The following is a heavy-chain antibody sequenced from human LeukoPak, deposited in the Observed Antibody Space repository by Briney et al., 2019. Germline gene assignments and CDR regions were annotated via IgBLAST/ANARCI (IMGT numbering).Heavy chain of an antibody. CDR1: GFTFNDYT. CDR2: ISWDGGRT. J-gene: IGHJ4*02. V-gene: IGHV3-43*01. Sequence: GGSLRLSCAASGFTFNDYTMHWARQPPGKGLEWVSLISWDGGRTYYADSVEGRFTISRDNSKNSLYLQMNSLRTEDTALYYCAKGYGSGSYYPVDYWGQGTLVTVSS. CDR3: AKGYGSGSYYPVDY. D-gene: IGHD3-10*01.